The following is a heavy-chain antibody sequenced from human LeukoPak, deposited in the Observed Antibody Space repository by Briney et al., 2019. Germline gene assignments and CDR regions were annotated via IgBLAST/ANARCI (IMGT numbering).Heavy chain of an antibody. CDR2: IRSSSGSI. J-gene: IGHJ3*02. CDR1: GFNFTNYN. Sequence: GGSLRLSCAAYGFNFTNYNMNWVRQAPGKGMEWVSSIRSSSGSIYYADSLKGRFTISRDNAKNSLYLQMNSLRAEDTAVYYCARDLAWDAFDIWGQGTMVTVSS. V-gene: IGHV3-21*01. CDR3: ARDLAWDAFDI.